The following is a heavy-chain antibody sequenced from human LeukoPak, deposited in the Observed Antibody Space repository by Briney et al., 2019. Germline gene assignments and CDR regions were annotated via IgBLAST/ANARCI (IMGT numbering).Heavy chain of an antibody. CDR3: ARYYSGWYYFDY. V-gene: IGHV4-59*01. Sequence: SETLSLTCTVSGASISSYYWNWIRQSPGKGLEWIACIHYSGSPNYNPSLKSRITISLDTSKNQYSLKLSSVTAADTAVYYCARYYSGWYYFDYWGQGTLVTVSS. D-gene: IGHD6-19*01. CDR2: IHYSGSP. CDR1: GASISSYY. J-gene: IGHJ4*02.